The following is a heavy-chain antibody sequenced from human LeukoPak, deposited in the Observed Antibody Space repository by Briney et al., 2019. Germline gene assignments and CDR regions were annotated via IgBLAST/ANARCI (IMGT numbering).Heavy chain of an antibody. CDR1: GGSFSGYY. CDR2: INHSGST. D-gene: IGHD3-10*01. J-gene: IGHJ4*02. V-gene: IGHV4-34*01. Sequence: PSETLSLTCAVYGGSFSGYYWNWIRQPPGKGLEWIGEINHSGSTNYNPSLKSRVTISVDTSKNQFSLKLGSVTAADTAVYYCARRALVWSGAYFDYWGQGTLVTVSS. CDR3: ARRALVWSGAYFDY.